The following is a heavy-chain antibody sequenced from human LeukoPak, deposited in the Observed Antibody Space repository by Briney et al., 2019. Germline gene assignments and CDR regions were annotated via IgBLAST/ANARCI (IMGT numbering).Heavy chain of an antibody. V-gene: IGHV1-18*01. CDR3: ARGDHGGNPDY. J-gene: IGHJ4*02. D-gene: IGHD4-23*01. Sequence: PGASVKVSCKASGYTFTIYGINWVRQAPGQGLEWMGWISGYNGNTNYAQKFQGRVTMTTDTSTTTAYMELRSLTSDDTAVYYCARGDHGGNPDYWGQGTLVTVSS. CDR2: ISGYNGNT. CDR1: GYTFTIYG.